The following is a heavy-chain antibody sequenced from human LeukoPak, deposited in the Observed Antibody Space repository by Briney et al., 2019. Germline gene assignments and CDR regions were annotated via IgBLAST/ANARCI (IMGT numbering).Heavy chain of an antibody. CDR2: ISAYNGDT. J-gene: IGHJ5*02. V-gene: IGHV1-18*03. D-gene: IGHD6-19*01. CDR1: GYTFTSYG. CDR3: ARDLYSSGWYVEGP. Sequence: GASVKVSCKASGYTFTSYGVSWVRQAPGQGLEWLGWISAYNGDTKYAQHLQGRVTMTTATSTSTASMELRSLRSDDMAVYYCARDLYSSGWYVEGPWGQGTLVTVSS.